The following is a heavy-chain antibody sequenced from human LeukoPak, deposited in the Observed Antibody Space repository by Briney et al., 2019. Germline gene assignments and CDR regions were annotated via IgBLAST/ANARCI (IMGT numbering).Heavy chain of an antibody. J-gene: IGHJ4*02. CDR1: GFTLSSYG. D-gene: IGHD7-27*01. Sequence: HPGGSLRLSCAASGFTLSSYGMHWVRQAPGKGLEWVAVISYDGSNKYYADSVKGRFTISRDNSKNTLYLQMNSLRAKDTAVYYCAKAPGDTFFDYWGQGTLVTVSS. V-gene: IGHV3-30*18. CDR2: ISYDGSNK. CDR3: AKAPGDTFFDY.